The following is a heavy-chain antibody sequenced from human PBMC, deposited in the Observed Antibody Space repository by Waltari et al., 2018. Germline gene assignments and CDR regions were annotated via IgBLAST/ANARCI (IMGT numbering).Heavy chain of an antibody. CDR2: IYCNDDK. D-gene: IGHD1-26*01. CDR3: AHRRGEEWELRFWFDP. V-gene: IGHV2-5*01. J-gene: IGHJ5*02. CDR1: GFSLSTSGVG. Sequence: QITLKESGPTLVKPTQNLTLTCTFSGFSLSTSGVGRGWMRTPPGKALEWLALIYCNDDKRYSPSLKRRLTITIDTSKTQVFLTMTYMAPVDTATYYCAHRRGEEWELRFWFDPWGQGTLVTVSS.